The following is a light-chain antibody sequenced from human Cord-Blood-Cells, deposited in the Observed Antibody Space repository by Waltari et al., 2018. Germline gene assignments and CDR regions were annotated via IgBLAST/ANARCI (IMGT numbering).Light chain of an antibody. Sequence: DIQMTQSPSSLSASVGDRVTITCRASQSISSYLNRYQQKPGKAPKLLIYAASSLQSGVPSRFSGSGSGTDFTLTISSLQPEDFATDYCQQSYSTLLFTFGPGTKVDIK. CDR1: QSISSY. J-gene: IGKJ3*01. CDR3: QQSYSTLLFT. V-gene: IGKV1-39*01. CDR2: AAS.